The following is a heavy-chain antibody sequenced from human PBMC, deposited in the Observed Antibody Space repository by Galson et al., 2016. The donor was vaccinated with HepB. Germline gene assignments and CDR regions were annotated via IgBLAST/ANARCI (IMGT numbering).Heavy chain of an antibody. J-gene: IGHJ4*02. CDR2: ISSSSSYI. V-gene: IGHV3-21*01. Sequence: SLRLSCAASKFTFSSYSMNWVRQAPGKGLEWVSSISSSSSYIYYADSVKGRFTISRDNAKNSLYLQMNSLRAEDTAVYYCARSESDYYDSSGYQIDYWCQGTLVTGAS. D-gene: IGHD3-22*01. CDR3: ARSESDYYDSSGYQIDY. CDR1: KFTFSSYS.